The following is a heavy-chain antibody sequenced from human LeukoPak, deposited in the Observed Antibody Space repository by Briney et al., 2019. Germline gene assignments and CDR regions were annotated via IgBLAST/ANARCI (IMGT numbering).Heavy chain of an antibody. CDR1: GGSISSGDYY. J-gene: IGHJ4*02. CDR2: IYYSGST. V-gene: IGHV4-30-4*08. CDR3: ARRITIFGVVIFPFFDY. Sequence: PSETLSLTCTVSGGSISSGDYYWSWIRQPPGKGLEWIGYIYYSGSTYYNPSLKSRFTKSVDKSKNQFSLKLSSVTAADTAVYYCARRITIFGVVIFPFFDYWGQGTLVTVSS. D-gene: IGHD3-3*01.